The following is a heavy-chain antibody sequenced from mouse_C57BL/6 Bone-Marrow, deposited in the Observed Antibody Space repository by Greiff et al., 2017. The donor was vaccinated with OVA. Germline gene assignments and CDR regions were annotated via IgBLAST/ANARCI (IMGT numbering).Heavy chain of an antibody. Sequence: EVMLVESGGGLVKPGGSLKLSCAASGFTFSSYAMSWVRQTPEKRLEWVATISDGGSYTYYPDNVKGRFTISRDNAKNNLYLQMSHLKSEDTAMYYCARDRVANFDYWGQGTTLTVSS. CDR3: ARDRVANFDY. V-gene: IGHV5-4*01. CDR2: ISDGGSYT. D-gene: IGHD1-1*01. CDR1: GFTFSSYA. J-gene: IGHJ2*01.